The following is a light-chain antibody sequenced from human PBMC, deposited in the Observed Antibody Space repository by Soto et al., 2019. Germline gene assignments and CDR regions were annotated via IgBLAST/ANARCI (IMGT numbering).Light chain of an antibody. V-gene: IGKV1-5*03. CDR3: QQYNSYSRT. CDR2: KAS. Sequence: DIQMTQSPSTLSVSVGDRVTITCRASQSINTWLAWYQQQPGKAPNLLINKASSLESGVPSRFSGSGSGTEFTLTISSIQPDDFATDYCQQYNSYSRTFGQGTKVDIK. J-gene: IGKJ1*01. CDR1: QSINTW.